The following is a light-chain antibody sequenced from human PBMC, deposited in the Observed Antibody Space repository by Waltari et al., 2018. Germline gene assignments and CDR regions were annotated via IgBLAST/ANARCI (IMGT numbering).Light chain of an antibody. CDR1: QVIDKY. J-gene: IGKJ5*01. Sequence: DIQMTQSPPSLSASVGDRVTITCRASQVIDKYLNWYQHKPGKAPRLLIYAASSLLSGVPSRFSGSGSATDFTLTINSLQPEDFATYYCQQSYTTPQGTFGQGTRLDIK. CDR2: AAS. CDR3: QQSYTTPQGT. V-gene: IGKV1-39*01.